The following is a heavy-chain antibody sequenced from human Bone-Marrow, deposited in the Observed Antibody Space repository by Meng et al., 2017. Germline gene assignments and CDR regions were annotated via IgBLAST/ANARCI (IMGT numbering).Heavy chain of an antibody. J-gene: IGHJ4*02. CDR3: TRDQGGVTPDY. D-gene: IGHD2-21*02. CDR1: GFTFSSYE. Sequence: GESLKISCAASGFTFSSYEMNWVRQAPGKGLQWVSSISSTSNDIYYADSVKGRFTISRDNAENSLYLQMNSLRVDDTAVYYCTRDQGGVTPDYWGQGALVTVSS. CDR2: ISSTSNDI. V-gene: IGHV3-21*01.